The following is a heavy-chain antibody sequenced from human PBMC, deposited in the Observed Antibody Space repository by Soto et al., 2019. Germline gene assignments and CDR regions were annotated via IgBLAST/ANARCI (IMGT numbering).Heavy chain of an antibody. D-gene: IGHD2-15*01. CDR1: GGSISRGDYF. CDR2: IYYSGST. Sequence: SESLSLTCTVSGGSISRGDYFWSWIRQPPGKGLEWIGYIYYSGSTYYDPSLKSRVTISVDTSKNQFSLKLSSVTAADTSLYSCARAPTYQTYKDNRSAHQFDYWGQGTLATVSS. CDR3: ARAPTYQTYKDNRSAHQFDY. V-gene: IGHV4-30-4*01. J-gene: IGHJ4*02.